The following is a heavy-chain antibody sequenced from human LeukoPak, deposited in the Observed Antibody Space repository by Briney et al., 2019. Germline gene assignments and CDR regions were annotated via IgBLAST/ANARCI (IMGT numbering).Heavy chain of an antibody. CDR2: ISWDGGST. V-gene: IGHV3-43*01. CDR3: AKDGGYSSSSDYMDV. CDR1: GFTFDDYT. D-gene: IGHD6-6*01. Sequence: GGSLRLSCAASGFTFDDYTMHWVRQAPGKGLEWVSLISWDGGSTYYADSVKGRFTISRDNSKNSLYLQMNSLRTEDTALYYCAKDGGYSSSSDYMDVWGKGTTVTVSS. J-gene: IGHJ6*03.